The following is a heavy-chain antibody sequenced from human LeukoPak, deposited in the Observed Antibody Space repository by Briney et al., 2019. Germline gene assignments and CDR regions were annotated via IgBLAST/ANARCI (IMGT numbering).Heavy chain of an antibody. J-gene: IGHJ4*02. CDR3: AVTYYYDSSDYYPYYFDY. CDR1: GFTFSSYS. V-gene: IGHV3-21*01. Sequence: GGSLRLSCAASGFTFSSYSMTWVRQAPGKGLEWVSSISSSSSYIYYADSVKGRFTISRDNAKNSLYLQMNSLRAEDTAVYYCAVTYYYDSSDYYPYYFDYWGQGTLVTVSS. D-gene: IGHD3-22*01. CDR2: ISSSSSYI.